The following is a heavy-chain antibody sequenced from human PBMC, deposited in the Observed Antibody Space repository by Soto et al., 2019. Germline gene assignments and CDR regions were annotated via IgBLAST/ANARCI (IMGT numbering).Heavy chain of an antibody. CDR1: GGSISSGDYY. D-gene: IGHD7-27*01. V-gene: IGHV4-30-4*01. CDR3: ARESVRLGPDY. J-gene: IGHJ4*02. Sequence: SETLSLTCTVSGGSISSGDYYWSWIRQPPGKGLEWIGYIYYSGSTYYNPSLKGRVTISVDTSKNQFSLKLSSVTAADTAVYYCARESVRLGPDYWGQGTLVTVSS. CDR2: IYYSGST.